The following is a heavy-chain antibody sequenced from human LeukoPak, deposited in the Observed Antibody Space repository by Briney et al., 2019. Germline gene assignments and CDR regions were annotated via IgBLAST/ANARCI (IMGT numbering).Heavy chain of an antibody. V-gene: IGHV3-30*09. Sequence: GGSLRLSCAASGFTFSNHAMHRVRQAPGKGLEWVAVISYDGNNGFYADSVKGRFAISRDNSKNTLYLQMISLSAGDTAVYYCARAGGGGYNFFDYWGQGILVTVSS. D-gene: IGHD5-24*01. CDR1: GFTFSNHA. CDR2: ISYDGNNG. J-gene: IGHJ4*02. CDR3: ARAGGGGYNFFDY.